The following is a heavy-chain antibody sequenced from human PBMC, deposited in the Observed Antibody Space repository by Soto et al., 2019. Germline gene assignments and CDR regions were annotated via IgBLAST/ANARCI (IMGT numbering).Heavy chain of an antibody. V-gene: IGHV4-30-4*01. D-gene: IGHD3-10*01. J-gene: IGHJ5*02. CDR1: GGSISIGDYY. CDR2: IYYSGST. CDR3: ARHYYGSGSGNWFDP. Sequence: PSETLSLSCTVSGGSISIGDYYWSCIRQPPGKGLEWIGYIYYSGSTYYNPSLKSRVTISVDTSKNQFSLKLSSVTAADTAVYYCARHYYGSGSGNWFDPWGQGTLVTVSS.